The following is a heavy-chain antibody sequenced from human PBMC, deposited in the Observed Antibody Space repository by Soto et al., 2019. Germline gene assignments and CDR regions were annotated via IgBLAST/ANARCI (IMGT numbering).Heavy chain of an antibody. CDR1: GYTFTTYG. J-gene: IGHJ4*02. Sequence: QVQLVQSGAVVKKPGASVKVSCKASGYTFTTYGISWVRQAPGQGREWMGWISASNGNTNDAQSVQGRVTMTTDASKSEAYMELRSLTPDDTAVYSCSCAGAGGYDYHPLDLDLWGQGTLVTVSS. D-gene: IGHD5-12*01. V-gene: IGHV1-18*01. CDR3: SCAGAGGYDYHPLDLDL. CDR2: ISASNGNT.